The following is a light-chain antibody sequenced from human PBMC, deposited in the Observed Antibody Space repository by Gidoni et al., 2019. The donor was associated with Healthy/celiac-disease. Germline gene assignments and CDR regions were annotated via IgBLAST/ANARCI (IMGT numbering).Light chain of an antibody. J-gene: IGKJ2*01. Sequence: DIVMTQSPLSLPVTPGEPASSSCRSSQSLLHSNGYNYWDWYLQKPGQSPQLLIYLGSNRASGVPDRFSGSGSGTDFTMKISRVEAGDVGVYYCMQALQTPYTFGQGTKLEIK. V-gene: IGKV2-28*01. CDR2: LGS. CDR1: QSLLHSNGYNY. CDR3: MQALQTPYT.